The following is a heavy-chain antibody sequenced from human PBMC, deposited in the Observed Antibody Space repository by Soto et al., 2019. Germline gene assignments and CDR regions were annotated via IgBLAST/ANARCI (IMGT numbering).Heavy chain of an antibody. Sequence: QLQLQESGPGLVEPSETLSLTCTVSGASINTGRYYWAWIRQPPGRGLEWVASVYHSGSTYYNPSLRGLVTISIDTSRTHFSLKLTSVTAADTAIFYCARIGNFYGSGSYYDTPFDSWGQGTLVTVSS. J-gene: IGHJ4*02. V-gene: IGHV4-39*01. CDR1: GASINTGRYY. CDR3: ARIGNFYGSGSYYDTPFDS. CDR2: VYHSGST. D-gene: IGHD3-10*01.